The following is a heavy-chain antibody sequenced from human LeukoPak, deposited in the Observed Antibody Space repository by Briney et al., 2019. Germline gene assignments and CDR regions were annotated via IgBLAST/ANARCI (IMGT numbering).Heavy chain of an antibody. CDR3: AKGLSSGWYSDY. J-gene: IGHJ4*02. CDR2: ISYDGSNK. Sequence: PAGSLRLSCAASGFTFSSYGMHWVRQAPGKGLEWMAVISYDGSNKYYADSVNGRFTISRNNSKNTLYLQMNSLRAEDTAVYYCAKGLSSGWYSDYWGQGTLVTVSS. D-gene: IGHD6-19*01. CDR1: GFTFSSYG. V-gene: IGHV3-30*18.